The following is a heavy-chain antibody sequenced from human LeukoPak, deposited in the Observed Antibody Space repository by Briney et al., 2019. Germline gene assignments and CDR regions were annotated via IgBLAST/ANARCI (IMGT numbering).Heavy chain of an antibody. V-gene: IGHV3-23*01. CDR3: AKADTSYYYYMDV. J-gene: IGHJ6*03. D-gene: IGHD5-18*01. CDR2: ISGSGGST. CDR1: GFTFSSYG. Sequence: PGGSLRLSCAASGFTFSSYGMSWVRQAPGKGLEWVSSISGSGGSTYYADSVKGRFTISRDNSKNTVYLQMNSLRVEDTAIYYCAKADTSYYYYMDVWGAGTTVTISS.